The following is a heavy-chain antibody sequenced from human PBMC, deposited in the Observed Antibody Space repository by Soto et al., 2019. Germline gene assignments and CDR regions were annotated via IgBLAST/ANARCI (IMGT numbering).Heavy chain of an antibody. J-gene: IGHJ6*02. Sequence: GASVKVSCKASGGTFSSYAISWVRQAPGQGLEWMGGIIPIFGTANYAQKFQGRVTITADESTSTAYMELSSLRSEDTAVYYCAKESGGSYFEGDYYYGMDVWGQGTTVTVSS. CDR3: AKESGGSYFEGDYYYGMDV. V-gene: IGHV1-69*13. D-gene: IGHD1-26*01. CDR2: IIPIFGTA. CDR1: GGTFSSYA.